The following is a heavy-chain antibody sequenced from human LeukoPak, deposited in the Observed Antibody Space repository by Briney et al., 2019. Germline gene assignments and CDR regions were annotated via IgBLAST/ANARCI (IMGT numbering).Heavy chain of an antibody. CDR3: ARANFLYCSSTTCLFDY. V-gene: IGHV1-2*02. CDR1: GYTFTDYY. J-gene: IGHJ4*02. D-gene: IGHD2-2*01. Sequence: ASVKVSCKASGYTFTDYYLRWVRQAPGQGFEWMGWINPNSGDTNYAQKFQGRVTMARDTSISTAHMEMSRLRSDDTAVYYCARANFLYCSSTTCLFDYWGQGTLVTVSS. CDR2: INPNSGDT.